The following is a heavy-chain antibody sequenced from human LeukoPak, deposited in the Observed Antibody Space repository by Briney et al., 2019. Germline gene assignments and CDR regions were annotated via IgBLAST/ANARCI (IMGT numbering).Heavy chain of an antibody. J-gene: IGHJ1*01. Sequence: GASVKVSCKVSGYTLTELSMHWVRQAPGKGLEWMGGFDPEDGETIYAQKFQGRVTITADESTSTAYMELSSLRSEDTAVYYCARVPDIVVVPAATTNTEYFQHWGQGTLVTVSS. D-gene: IGHD2-2*01. CDR1: GYTLTELS. CDR3: ARVPDIVVVPAATTNTEYFQH. CDR2: FDPEDGET. V-gene: IGHV1-24*01.